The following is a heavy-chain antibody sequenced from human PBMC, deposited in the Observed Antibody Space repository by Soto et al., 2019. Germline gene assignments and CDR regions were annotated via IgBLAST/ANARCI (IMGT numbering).Heavy chain of an antibody. V-gene: IGHV3-11*05. Sequence: QVHLVESGGGLVKPGGSLRLSCVASGFTFSDHYMNCIRQSPGKGLEWISYISGSGHDTNYADSVKGRFTISRDNTKNSLYLEMNSLRDEDTAMYYCTRVARLADYWGQGTLVTVSA. CDR2: ISGSGHDT. CDR3: TRVARLADY. CDR1: GFTFSDHY. D-gene: IGHD3-10*01. J-gene: IGHJ4*02.